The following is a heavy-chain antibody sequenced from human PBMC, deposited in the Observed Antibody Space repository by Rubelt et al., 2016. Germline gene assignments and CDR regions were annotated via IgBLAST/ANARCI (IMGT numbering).Heavy chain of an antibody. CDR1: GFTFSSYG. CDR2: ISYDGSNK. CDR3: ARAYGSGSSFDY. Sequence: EFGGGVVQPGRSLRLSCAASGFTFSSYGMHWVRQAPGKGLEWVAVISYDGSNKYYADSVKGRFTISRDNSKNTLYLQMNSLRAEDTAVYYCARAYGSGSSFDYWGQGTLVTVSS. D-gene: IGHD3-10*01. J-gene: IGHJ4*02. V-gene: IGHV3-30*03.